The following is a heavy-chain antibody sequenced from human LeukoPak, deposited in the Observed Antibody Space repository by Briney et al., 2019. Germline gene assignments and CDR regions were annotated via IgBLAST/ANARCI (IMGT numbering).Heavy chain of an antibody. D-gene: IGHD2-15*01. V-gene: IGHV4-34*01. CDR2: INHSGST. CDR3: ASGRLPAYYYYGMDV. CDR1: GGSFSGYY. J-gene: IGHJ6*02. Sequence: PSETLSLTCAVYGGSFSGYYWSWIRQPPGKGLEWIGEINHSGSTNYNPSLKSRVTISVDTSKNQFSLKLSSVTAADTAVYYCASGRLPAYYYYGMDVWGQGTTVTVSS.